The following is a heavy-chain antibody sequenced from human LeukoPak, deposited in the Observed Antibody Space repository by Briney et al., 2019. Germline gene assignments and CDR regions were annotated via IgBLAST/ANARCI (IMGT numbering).Heavy chain of an antibody. D-gene: IGHD6-13*01. CDR3: SGHGSNSY. Sequence: GGSLRLSCAASGFTFTNNALSWFRQAPGKWLEWVSDIRGGGDTYYAESMKGRFTISRDNSKNTLYLQMNSLRGEDTALYYASGHGSNSYWGQGTLVTVSS. CDR1: GFTFTNNA. V-gene: IGHV3-23*01. J-gene: IGHJ4*02. CDR2: IRGGGDT.